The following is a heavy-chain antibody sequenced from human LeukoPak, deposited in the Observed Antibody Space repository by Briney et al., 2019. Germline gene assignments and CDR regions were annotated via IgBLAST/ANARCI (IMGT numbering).Heavy chain of an antibody. J-gene: IGHJ6*02. V-gene: IGHV3-49*04. CDR2: IRTKGLGETA. D-gene: IGHD1-26*01. Sequence: PGGSLRLSCTASGFIFRDRAMSWVRQAPGKGLEWVGFIRTKGLGETAEYAASVKDRFTISRDDSNNIAYLHMNSLKTEDTAVYYCSRNSGTYRGYGMDVWGQGTPVTVSS. CDR1: GFIFRDRA. CDR3: SRNSGTYRGYGMDV.